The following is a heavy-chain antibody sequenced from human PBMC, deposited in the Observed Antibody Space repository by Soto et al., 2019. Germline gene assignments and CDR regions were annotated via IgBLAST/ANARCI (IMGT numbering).Heavy chain of an antibody. D-gene: IGHD6-19*01. V-gene: IGHV3-30*18. J-gene: IGHJ4*02. CDR3: AKESSDWDSNFDY. CDR2: ISSNGISK. CDR1: GFTFSNYA. Sequence: LRLSCAASGFTFSNYAIHWVRQAPGKGLEWVAVISSNGISKFYTDSVKGRFTVSRDNSKNTLYLQMQSLRAEDTAVFYCAKESSDWDSNFDYWGRGTLVTSPQ.